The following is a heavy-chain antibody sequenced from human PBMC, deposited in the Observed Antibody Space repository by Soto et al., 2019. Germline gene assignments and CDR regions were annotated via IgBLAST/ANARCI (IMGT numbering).Heavy chain of an antibody. V-gene: IGHV4-61*01. CDR1: DGSVSSGSYY. D-gene: IGHD5-12*01. CDR2: IYSSGST. CDR3: ARDSLALFDS. J-gene: IGHJ4*02. Sequence: SETLSLTCTVSDGSVSSGSYYWTWIRQPPGKGLEWIGYIYSSGSTLYNPSLKSRVIISVDTSMNQFSLKLSSVTATDTAVYYCARDSLALFDSWGQGTLVTVSS.